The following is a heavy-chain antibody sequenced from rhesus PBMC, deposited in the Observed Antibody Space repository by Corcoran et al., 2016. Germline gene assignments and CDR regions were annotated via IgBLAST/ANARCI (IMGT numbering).Heavy chain of an antibody. CDR2: INGNSGST. V-gene: IGHV4-80*01. CDR3: ARSSGWSQSWDY. J-gene: IGHJ4*01. Sequence: QVQLQESGPGLVKPSETLSLTCAVSGGSFSSYWWSWIRLPPGKGLEWLGEINGNSGSTNYNPSLKMRVTMSKDASKNQFALKRSSVTAADTAVYYCARSSGWSQSWDYWGQGVLVTVSS. CDR1: GGSFSSYW. D-gene: IGHD6S26*01.